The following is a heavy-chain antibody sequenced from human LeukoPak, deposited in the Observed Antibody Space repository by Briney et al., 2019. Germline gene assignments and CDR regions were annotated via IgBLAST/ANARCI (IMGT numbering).Heavy chain of an antibody. V-gene: IGHV3-43*02. D-gene: IGHD1-26*01. CDR2: ISGNGGST. CDR3: AKVKCQWEYYLDY. CDR1: GFTFGDYA. J-gene: IGHJ4*02. Sequence: GGSLRLSCAASGFTFGDYAMHWVRQAPGKGLEWVSLISGNGGSTYYADSVKGRFTISRDNTRNSLYLQAKSLRTEDTALYYCAKVKCQWEYYLDYWRRGTVVIVSS.